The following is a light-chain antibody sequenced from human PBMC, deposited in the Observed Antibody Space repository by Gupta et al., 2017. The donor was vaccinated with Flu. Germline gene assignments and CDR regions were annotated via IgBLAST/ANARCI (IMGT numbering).Light chain of an antibody. CDR2: DDT. V-gene: IGLV3-21*02. Sequence: STVLTQPPSVAVAPGQTASITCGGNNLANKVVHWYQQKPGQAPVLSIYDDTDRPSGIPERFAASKSVNTATLTINRVEAGDEADYVCQVWDIDIDLGGFGGGTKVTAL. CDR1: NLANKV. J-gene: IGLJ3*02. CDR3: QVWDIDIDLGG.